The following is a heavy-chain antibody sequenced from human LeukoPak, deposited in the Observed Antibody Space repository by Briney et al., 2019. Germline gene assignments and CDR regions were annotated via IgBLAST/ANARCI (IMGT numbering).Heavy chain of an antibody. CDR3: ARASLIHDAFDI. Sequence: ASVKVSCKASGYTFTSYYMHWVRLAPGQGLEWMGIINPSGGSTSYAQKFQGRVTMTRDTSTSTVYMELSSLRSEDTAVYYCARASLIHDAFDIWGQGTMVTVSS. CDR2: INPSGGST. CDR1: GYTFTSYY. J-gene: IGHJ3*02. V-gene: IGHV1-46*01.